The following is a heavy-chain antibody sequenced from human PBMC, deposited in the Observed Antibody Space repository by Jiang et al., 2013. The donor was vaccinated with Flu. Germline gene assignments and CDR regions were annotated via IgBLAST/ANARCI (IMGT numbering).Heavy chain of an antibody. V-gene: IGHV1-69*04. CDR2: IIPILGIA. CDR1: RHLQQLC. D-gene: IGHD2-21*02. Sequence: EVKKPGSSVKVSLQGFWRHLQQLCYQLGATGPGQGLEWMGRIIPILGIANYAQKFQGRVTITADKSTSTAYMELSSLRSEDTAVYYCASKHIVVVTAIGWYFDLWGRGTLVTVSS. J-gene: IGHJ2*01. CDR3: ASKHIVVVTAIGWYFDL.